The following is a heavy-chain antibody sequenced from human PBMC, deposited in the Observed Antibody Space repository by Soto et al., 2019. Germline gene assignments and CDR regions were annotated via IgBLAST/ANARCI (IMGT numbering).Heavy chain of an antibody. V-gene: IGHV4-61*01. Sequence: QVQLQESGPGLVKPSETLSLTCTVSGGSVSSGSYYWSWIRQPPGKGLEWIGYIYYSGSTNYNPSLKRRVIKSVDTSKNQFSLKMSSVTAADTAVYYCARMGGDKIFGVADDAFDIWGQGTMVTVSS. D-gene: IGHD3-3*01. CDR2: IYYSGST. CDR1: GGSVSSGSYY. CDR3: ARMGGDKIFGVADDAFDI. J-gene: IGHJ3*02.